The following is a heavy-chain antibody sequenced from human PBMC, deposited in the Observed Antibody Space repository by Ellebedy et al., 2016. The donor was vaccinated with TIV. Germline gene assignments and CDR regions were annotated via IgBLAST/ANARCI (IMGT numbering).Heavy chain of an antibody. CDR1: GLTFSSHAM. CDR3: ARDPALPRGRFDT. CDR2: IYYSGST. J-gene: IGHJ5*02. Sequence: MPGGSLRLSCAASGLTFSSHAMSWVRQPPGKGLEWIGSIYYSGSTYYNPSLKSRVTVSVDTSKNQFSLNLSSVTAADTAVYYCARDPALPRGRFDTWGQGTLVTVSS. V-gene: IGHV4-38-2*02.